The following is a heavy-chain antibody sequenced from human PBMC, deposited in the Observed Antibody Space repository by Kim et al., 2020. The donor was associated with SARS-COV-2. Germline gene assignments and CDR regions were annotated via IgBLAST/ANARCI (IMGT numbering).Heavy chain of an antibody. CDR2: IYYSGST. Sequence: SETLSLTCTVSGGSISSSSYYWGWIRQPPGKVLEWIGSIYYSGSTYYNPSLKSRVTISVDTSKNQFSLKLSSVTAADTAVYYCARVKRTVAAAGPHRWFDPWGQGTLVTVSS. D-gene: IGHD6-13*01. V-gene: IGHV4-39*01. CDR1: GGSISSSSYY. J-gene: IGHJ5*02. CDR3: ARVKRTVAAAGPHRWFDP.